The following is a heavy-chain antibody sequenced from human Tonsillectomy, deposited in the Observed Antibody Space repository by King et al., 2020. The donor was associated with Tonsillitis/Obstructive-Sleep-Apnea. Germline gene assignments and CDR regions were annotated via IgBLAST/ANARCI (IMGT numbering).Heavy chain of an antibody. J-gene: IGHJ3*02. CDR2: IYYSGST. Sequence: VQLQESGPGLVKPSETLSLTCTVSGGSISSYYWSWIRQPPGKGLEWIGYIYYSGSTNYNPSLKSRVTISVDTSKNQFSLKLSSLTAADTAVYYCARHDSGYGDAFDIWGQGTMVTVSS. CDR3: ARHDSGYGDAFDI. V-gene: IGHV4-59*08. CDR1: GGSISSYY. D-gene: IGHD1-1*01.